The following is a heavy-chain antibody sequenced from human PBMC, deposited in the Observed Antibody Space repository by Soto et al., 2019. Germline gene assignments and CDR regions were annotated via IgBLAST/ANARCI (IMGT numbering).Heavy chain of an antibody. CDR3: ARAHGDFWSGYSWFDP. CDR2: IYYSGST. V-gene: IGHV4-39*01. Sequence: SETLSLTCTVSGGSISSSSYYWGWIRQPPGKGLEWIGSIYYSGSTYYNPSLKSRVTISVDTSKNQFSLKLSSVTAADTAVYYCARAHGDFWSGYSWFDPWGQGTLVTV. J-gene: IGHJ5*02. D-gene: IGHD3-3*01. CDR1: GGSISSSSYY.